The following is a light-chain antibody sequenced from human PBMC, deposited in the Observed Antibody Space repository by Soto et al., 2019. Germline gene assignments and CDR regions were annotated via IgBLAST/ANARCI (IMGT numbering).Light chain of an antibody. CDR3: CSYAGFSSVV. Sequence: QSGLTQPASVCGTPGQSITISCTGTSRDVGGYNLVSWYQQHPGRIPKLIIYEGSKRPSGVSYRFSASKSGNTASLTISGLQPEAEADYYCCSYAGFSSVVFGSGTKVTVL. CDR2: EGS. V-gene: IGLV2-23*03. J-gene: IGLJ1*01. CDR1: SRDVGGYNL.